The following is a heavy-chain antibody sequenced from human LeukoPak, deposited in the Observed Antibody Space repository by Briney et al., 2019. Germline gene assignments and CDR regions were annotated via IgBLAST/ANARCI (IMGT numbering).Heavy chain of an antibody. V-gene: IGHV4-4*07. Sequence: PSETLSLTCTVSGGSISGYYWSWIRQPAGKGLEWIGRIYTSGSTNYNPSLKSRVTMSVDTSKNRFSLKLSSVTAADTAVYYCARDSRSGDYDAFDIWGQGTMVTVSS. D-gene: IGHD5-12*01. CDR1: GGSISGYY. J-gene: IGHJ3*02. CDR2: IYTSGST. CDR3: ARDSRSGDYDAFDI.